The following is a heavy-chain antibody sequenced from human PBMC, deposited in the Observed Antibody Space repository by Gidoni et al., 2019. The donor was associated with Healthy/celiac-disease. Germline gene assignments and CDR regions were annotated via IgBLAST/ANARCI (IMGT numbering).Heavy chain of an antibody. D-gene: IGHD5-12*01. CDR1: GGTFSSYA. V-gene: IGHV1-69*01. Sequence: QVQLVQSGAEVKKPGSSVKVSCKASGGTFSSYAISWVRQAPGQGLEWMGGIIPIFGTANYAQKFQGRVTITADESTSTAYMELSSLRSEDTAVYYCARDRVGSGYPVDYYGMDVWGQGTTVTVSS. CDR3: ARDRVGSGYPVDYYGMDV. J-gene: IGHJ6*02. CDR2: IIPIFGTA.